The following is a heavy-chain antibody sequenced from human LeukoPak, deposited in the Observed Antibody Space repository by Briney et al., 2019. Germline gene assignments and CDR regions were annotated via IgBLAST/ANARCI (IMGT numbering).Heavy chain of an antibody. J-gene: IGHJ4*02. CDR3: TKDRSRHPFAPSSFLDY. D-gene: IGHD2-2*01. Sequence: GGTLRLSCAASGFTLSSYGMNWDSQAPGKGLEWDSGISESGGSTYSADSVKGRFTISRDNSQNTQDHQLNSLRAEDTALFYDTKDRSRHPFAPSSFLDYWGPGNLVTVSS. V-gene: IGHV3-23*01. CDR1: GFTLSSYG. CDR2: ISESGGST.